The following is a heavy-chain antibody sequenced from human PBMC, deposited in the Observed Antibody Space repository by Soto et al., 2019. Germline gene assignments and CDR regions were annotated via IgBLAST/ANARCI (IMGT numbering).Heavy chain of an antibody. D-gene: IGHD3-22*01. V-gene: IGHV3-23*01. J-gene: IGHJ4*02. CDR1: RFTFSSYA. CDR3: ARAQPTYSSSYFDY. CDR2: ISGRGDDT. Sequence: EVQLLESGGDLVQPGGSLRLSCAASRFTFSSYAMSWVRQAPGKGLEWVSTISGRGDDTYYTDSVKGRFTISRDNSKNTLYVHMNSLRAEDTAVYYCARAQPTYSSSYFDYWGQGTLVTVSS.